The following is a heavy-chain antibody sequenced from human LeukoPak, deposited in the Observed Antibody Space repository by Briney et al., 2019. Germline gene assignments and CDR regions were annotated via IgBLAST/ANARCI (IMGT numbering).Heavy chain of an antibody. CDR3: ARDSGRFDVFDI. D-gene: IGHD3-10*01. CDR2: IWYDGTNK. CDR1: GFTFSRYG. J-gene: IGHJ3*02. V-gene: IGHV3-33*01. Sequence: GRSLRLSCAASGFTFSRYGMHWVRQAPGKGLEWVAVIWYDGTNKYYADSVKGRFTISRDDSKNTLYLQMNSLRAEDTAVYYCARDSGRFDVFDIWGQGTMVTVSS.